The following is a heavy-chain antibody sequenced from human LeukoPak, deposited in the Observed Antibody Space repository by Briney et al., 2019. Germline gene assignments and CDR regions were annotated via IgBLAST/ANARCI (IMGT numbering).Heavy chain of an antibody. CDR2: INYGGDT. CDR1: GGSFSGYD. CDR3: ARGLGWKVTPMGLFYMDV. D-gene: IGHD1-1*01. V-gene: IGHV4-34*01. J-gene: IGHJ6*03. Sequence: PSETLSLTCGVDGGSFSGYDWSWVRRPPGKGLEWIGEINYGGDTNYNPSLKSRVTISVDTSKNQLSLKVRSVTAADTAVYFCARGLGWKVTPMGLFYMDVWGEGATVTVSS.